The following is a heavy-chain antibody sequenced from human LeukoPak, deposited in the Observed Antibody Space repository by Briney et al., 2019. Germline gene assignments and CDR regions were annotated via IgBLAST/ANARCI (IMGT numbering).Heavy chain of an antibody. CDR2: IYHSGST. J-gene: IGHJ5*02. Sequence: PSETLSLTCTVSGYSISSGYYWGWIRQPPGKGLEWIGSIYHSGSTYYNPSLKSRVTISVDTSKNQFSLKLSSVTAADTAVYYCARSSSDFWSGYFSWGQGTLVTVSS. CDR1: GYSISSGYY. V-gene: IGHV4-38-2*02. D-gene: IGHD3-3*01. CDR3: ARSSSDFWSGYFS.